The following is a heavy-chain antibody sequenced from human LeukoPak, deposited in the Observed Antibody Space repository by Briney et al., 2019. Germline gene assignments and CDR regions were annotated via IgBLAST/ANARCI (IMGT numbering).Heavy chain of an antibody. CDR2: IYYSVST. J-gene: IGHJ4*02. D-gene: IGHD6-6*01. V-gene: IGHV4-39*07. CDR3: ARDGVLGIAARSWFDF. Sequence: SETLSLTSTVSGGSISSSHYYWDWIRQPPGKGLEWIGNIYYSVSTYYNPSLKSRVTISVDTSKNQFSLKLSSVTAADTAVYYCARDGVLGIAARSWFDFWGQGTLVTVSS. CDR1: GGSISSSHYY.